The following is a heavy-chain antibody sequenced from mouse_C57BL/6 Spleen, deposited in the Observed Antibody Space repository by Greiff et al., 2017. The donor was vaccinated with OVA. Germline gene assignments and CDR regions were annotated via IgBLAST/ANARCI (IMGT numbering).Heavy chain of an antibody. CDR2: IDPSDSET. CDR1: GYTFTSYW. J-gene: IGHJ4*01. D-gene: IGHD1-1*01. CDR3: ARWVGYGSSLYAMDY. Sequence: VQLQQPGAELVRPGSSVKLSCKASGYTFTSYWLHWVKQRPIQGLEWIGNIDPSDSETHYNQKFKDKATLTVDKYYSTAYMQLSSLTSDDSAVYYCARWVGYGSSLYAMDYWGQGTSVTVSS. V-gene: IGHV1-52*01.